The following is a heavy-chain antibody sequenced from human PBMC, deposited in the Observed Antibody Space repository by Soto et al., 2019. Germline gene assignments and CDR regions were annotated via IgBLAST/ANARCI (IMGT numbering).Heavy chain of an antibody. V-gene: IGHV3-48*03. CDR2: ISSSGSTI. CDR3: ASENHNYDILTGYYRASGPGDFGY. J-gene: IGHJ4*02. D-gene: IGHD3-9*01. CDR1: GFTFSSYE. Sequence: GGSLRLSCAASGFTFSSYEMNWVRQAPGKGLEWVSYISSSGSTIYYADSVKGRFTISRDNAENSLYLQMNSLRAEDTAVCYCASENHNYDILTGYYRASGPGDFGYWGQGTLVTVSS.